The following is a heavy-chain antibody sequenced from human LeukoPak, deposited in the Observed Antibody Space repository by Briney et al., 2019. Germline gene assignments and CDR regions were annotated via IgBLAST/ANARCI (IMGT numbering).Heavy chain of an antibody. D-gene: IGHD1-26*01. J-gene: IGHJ4*02. CDR1: GFTFSSYA. Sequence: GSLRLSCAASGFTFSSYAMSWVRQAPGMGLEWVSAISGSGGSTYYADSVKGRFTISRDNSKNTLYLQMNSLGAEDTAVYYCAKGGGSYQYYFDYWGQGTLVTVSS. CDR2: ISGSGGST. V-gene: IGHV3-23*01. CDR3: AKGGGSYQYYFDY.